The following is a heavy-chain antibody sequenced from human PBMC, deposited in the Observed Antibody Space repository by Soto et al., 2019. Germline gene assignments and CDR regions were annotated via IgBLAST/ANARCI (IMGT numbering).Heavy chain of an antibody. Sequence: EVQLVESGGGLVQPGGSLRLSCAASGFTVSSNYMSWVRQAPGKGLEWVSVIYSGGSTYYADSVNGRFTISRHNSKNTLYLQMNSLRAEDTAVYYCARAKIEVAANDAFDIWGQGTMVTVSS. CDR1: GFTVSSNY. CDR3: ARAKIEVAANDAFDI. D-gene: IGHD6-19*01. V-gene: IGHV3-53*04. J-gene: IGHJ3*02. CDR2: IYSGGST.